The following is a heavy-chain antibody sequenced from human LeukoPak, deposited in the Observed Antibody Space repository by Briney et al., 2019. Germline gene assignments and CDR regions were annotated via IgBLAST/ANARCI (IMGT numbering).Heavy chain of an antibody. CDR3: ARDKYYYDSGNSLRYDY. Sequence: SETLSLTCAVSGASISHYSWSWIRQPAGKGLEWIGRIYTSGSTKYNPSLKSRVTISVDTSKNQFSLKLSSVTAADTAVYYCARDKYYYDSGNSLRYDYWGQGSLVTVSS. CDR2: IYTSGST. V-gene: IGHV4-4*07. CDR1: GASISHYS. D-gene: IGHD3-10*01. J-gene: IGHJ4*02.